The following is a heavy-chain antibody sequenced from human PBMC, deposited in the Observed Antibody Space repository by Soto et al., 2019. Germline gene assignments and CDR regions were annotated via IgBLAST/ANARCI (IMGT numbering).Heavy chain of an antibody. CDR3: AKGLDRASLDF. Sequence: EVQLLESGGTLVQPGGSLRLSCVASGFTFSTHTMNWVRQAPGKGLEWVSRLTADSDDTSYADSIKGRFTISRDNSKNTLYLQMYSLRAEDTAIYYCAKGLDRASLDFWGQGALVPVSS. CDR2: LTADSDDT. CDR1: GFTFSTHT. J-gene: IGHJ4*02. V-gene: IGHV3-23*01. D-gene: IGHD1-1*01.